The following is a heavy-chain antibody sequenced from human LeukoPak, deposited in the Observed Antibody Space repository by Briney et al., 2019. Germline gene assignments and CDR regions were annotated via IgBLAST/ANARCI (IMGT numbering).Heavy chain of an antibody. V-gene: IGHV4-34*01. CDR2: INHSGST. CDR3: ARGGEMATIYRVAWESYFFDY. Sequence: SETLSLTCAVYGGSFSGFYWSWIRQPPGKGLEGSGEINHSGSTNYNPSLKSRVTPSLDTSKNQFSLKLSSVTAADTAVYYCARGGEMATIYRVAWESYFFDYGGQGPLATVS. J-gene: IGHJ4*02. CDR1: GGSFSGFY. D-gene: IGHD5-24*01.